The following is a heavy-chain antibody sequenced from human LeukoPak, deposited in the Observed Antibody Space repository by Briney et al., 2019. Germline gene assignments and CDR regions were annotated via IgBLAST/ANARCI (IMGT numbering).Heavy chain of an antibody. V-gene: IGHV4-39*07. CDR3: ASVYSSGWYYYYGMDV. Sequence: SETLSLTCTVSGGSIRSGNYRWGWIRQPPGKGLEWIGEINHSGSTNYNPSLKSRVTISVDTSKNQFSLKLSSVTAADTAVYYCASVYSSGWYYYYGMDVWGQGTTVTVSS. D-gene: IGHD6-19*01. CDR2: INHSGST. CDR1: GGSIRSGNYR. J-gene: IGHJ6*02.